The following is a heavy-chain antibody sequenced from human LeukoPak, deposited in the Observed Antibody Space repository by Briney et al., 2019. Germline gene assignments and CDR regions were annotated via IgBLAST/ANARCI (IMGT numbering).Heavy chain of an antibody. CDR2: VSFDGSNK. V-gene: IGHV3-33*01. CDR1: GFTFSSNG. D-gene: IGHD3-10*01. J-gene: IGHJ6*02. CDR3: ARAGRGWFGSMDV. Sequence: GGSLRLSCAASGFTFSSNGMHWVRQAPGKGLGWVAVVSFDGSNKYFEDSVKGRFSISRDNSRNTLYLQMNSLRAEDTAVYYCARAGRGWFGSMDVWGQGTTVTVSS.